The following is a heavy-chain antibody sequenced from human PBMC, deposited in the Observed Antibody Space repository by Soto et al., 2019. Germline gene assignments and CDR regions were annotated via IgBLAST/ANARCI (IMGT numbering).Heavy chain of an antibody. Sequence: QVQLQESGPGLLKPSETLSLTCTVSGGSVSSGSYYWSWIRQPPGKGLEWIGYIYYSGSTTYNPSLKSRVTISVDTSKNQFSLKLSSVTAADTAVYYCAGRYSSSPGYYFDYWGQGTLVTVSS. J-gene: IGHJ4*02. CDR3: AGRYSSSPGYYFDY. CDR1: GGSVSSGSYY. CDR2: IYYSGST. D-gene: IGHD6-6*01. V-gene: IGHV4-61*01.